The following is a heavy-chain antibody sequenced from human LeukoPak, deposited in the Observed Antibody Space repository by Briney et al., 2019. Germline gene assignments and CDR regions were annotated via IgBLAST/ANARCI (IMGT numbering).Heavy chain of an antibody. J-gene: IGHJ4*02. D-gene: IGHD1-20*01. CDR2: IKSKTDGGTT. CDR1: GFTFSNAW. CDR3: TTDITGSANGLFDY. V-gene: IGHV3-15*01. Sequence: GGSLRLSCAASGFTFSNAWMSWVRQAPGKGLEWVGRIKSKTDGGTTDYAAPVKGRFTISRDDSKNTLYLQMNSLKTEDTAVYYCTTDITGSANGLFDYWGQGTLVTVSS.